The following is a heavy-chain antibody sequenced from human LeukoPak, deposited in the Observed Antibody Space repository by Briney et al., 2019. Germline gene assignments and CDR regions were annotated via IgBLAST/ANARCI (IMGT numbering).Heavy chain of an antibody. Sequence: GGSLRLSCAASGFTFSSYDMHWVRQATGKGLEWVSAIGTAGDTYYPGSVKGRFTISRENAKNSLYLQMNSLRAGDTAVYYCAREETAVAGRSYGMDVWGQGTTVTVSS. CDR2: IGTAGDT. CDR3: AREETAVAGRSYGMDV. V-gene: IGHV3-13*01. J-gene: IGHJ6*02. CDR1: GFTFSSYD. D-gene: IGHD6-19*01.